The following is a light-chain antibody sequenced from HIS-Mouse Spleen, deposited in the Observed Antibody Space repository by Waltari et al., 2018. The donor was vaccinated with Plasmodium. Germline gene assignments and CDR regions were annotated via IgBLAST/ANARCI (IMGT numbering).Light chain of an antibody. Sequence: EIVLTQSPATLYLSPGERATRSGRASQSVSSYLAWYQQKPGQAPRLLIYDASNRATGIPARFSGSGSGTDFTLTISSLEPEDFAVYYCQQRSNSFGGGTKVEIK. V-gene: IGKV3-11*01. CDR2: DAS. CDR1: QSVSSY. CDR3: QQRSNS. J-gene: IGKJ4*01.